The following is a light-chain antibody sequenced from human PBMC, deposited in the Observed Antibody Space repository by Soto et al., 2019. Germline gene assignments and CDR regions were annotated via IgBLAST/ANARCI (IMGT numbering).Light chain of an antibody. Sequence: QSALTQPASVSGSPGQSITISCTGSSGDIGNYDLVSWYQQIPGKAPQLMIFEVSRRPSRVSDCFSGSKSGNTASLTISGLQAEDEGDFYCCSYAGGGAWVFGGGTKVTVL. CDR2: EVS. J-gene: IGLJ3*02. CDR3: CSYAGGGAWV. CDR1: SGDIGNYDL. V-gene: IGLV2-23*02.